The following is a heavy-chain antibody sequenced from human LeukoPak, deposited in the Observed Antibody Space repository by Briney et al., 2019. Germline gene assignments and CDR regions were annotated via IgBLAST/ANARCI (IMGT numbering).Heavy chain of an antibody. CDR3: AKDLWGYDYVWGERVLDY. Sequence: GGSLRLSCAASGFTFSSYSMNWVRQAPGKGLEWVAVISYDGSNKYYADSVKGRFTISRDNSKNTLYLQMNSLRAEDTAVYYCAKDLWGYDYVWGERVLDYWGQGTLVTVSS. J-gene: IGHJ4*02. D-gene: IGHD3-16*01. V-gene: IGHV3-30*18. CDR2: ISYDGSNK. CDR1: GFTFSSYS.